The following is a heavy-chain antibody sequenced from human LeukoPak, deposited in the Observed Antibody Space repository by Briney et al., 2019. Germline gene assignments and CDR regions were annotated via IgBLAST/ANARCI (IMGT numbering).Heavy chain of an antibody. CDR1: GFTFDDYA. J-gene: IGHJ4*02. D-gene: IGHD5-18*01. Sequence: PGRSLRLSCAASGFTFDDYATHWVRQAPGKGLEWVSGISWNSGSIGYADSVKGRFTISRDNAKNSLYLQMNSLRAEDTALYYCAKVVLAGYSYGYGFDYWGQGTLVTVSS. CDR3: AKVVLAGYSYGYGFDY. V-gene: IGHV3-9*01. CDR2: ISWNSGSI.